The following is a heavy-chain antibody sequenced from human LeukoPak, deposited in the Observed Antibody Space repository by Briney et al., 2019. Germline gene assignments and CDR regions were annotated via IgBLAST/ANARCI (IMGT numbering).Heavy chain of an antibody. CDR1: GGSISSSSYY. Sequence: NPSETLSLTCTVSGGSISSSSYYWGWIRQPPGKGLEWIGSIYYSGSTYYNPSLKSRVTISVDTSKNQFSLKLSSVTAADTAVYYCARQGTTPIHGMDVWGQGTTVTVSS. CDR3: ARQGTTPIHGMDV. J-gene: IGHJ6*02. D-gene: IGHD1-26*01. V-gene: IGHV4-39*01. CDR2: IYYSGST.